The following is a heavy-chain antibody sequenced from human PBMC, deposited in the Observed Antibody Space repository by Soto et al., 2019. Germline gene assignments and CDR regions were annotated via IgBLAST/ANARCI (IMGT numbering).Heavy chain of an antibody. Sequence: GSLRLSCAASGWTLGTYSMNWVRQAPGKGLEWIAYINSDSDNIMYADSVKGRFTISRDNAKNSLFLQMNSLTDEDTAVYYCARLYYDYVWGQGTTVTVSS. CDR2: INSDSDNI. CDR3: ARLYYDYV. CDR1: GWTLGTYS. J-gene: IGHJ6*02. V-gene: IGHV3-48*02. D-gene: IGHD3-3*01.